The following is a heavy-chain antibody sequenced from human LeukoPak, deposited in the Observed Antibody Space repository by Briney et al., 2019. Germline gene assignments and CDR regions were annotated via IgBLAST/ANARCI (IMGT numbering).Heavy chain of an antibody. CDR2: VRIKAHGGTT. CDR3: TRGTPSYGDNFHIFDY. D-gene: IGHD4-17*01. CDR1: GFTFGDYA. V-gene: IGHV3-49*04. Sequence: GGSLRLSCTASGFTFGDYAVTWVRQAPGKGMGWVGFVRIKAHGGTTEYAASVKGRFTISRDDTKNIAYLQMNSLKPEDTAVYHCTRGTPSYGDNFHIFDYWGQGTLVTVSS. J-gene: IGHJ4*02.